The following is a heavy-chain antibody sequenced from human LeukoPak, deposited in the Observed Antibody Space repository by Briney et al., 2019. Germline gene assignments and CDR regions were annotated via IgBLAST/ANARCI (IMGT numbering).Heavy chain of an antibody. CDR1: GYTFTGYY. J-gene: IGHJ3*02. CDR2: INPNSGGT. CDR3: ARKGRAYYDSSGYYLDAFDI. Sequence: ASVKVSCKAFGYTFTGYYMHWVRQAPGQGLEWMGWINPNSGGTNYAQKFQGRVTMTRDTSISTAYMELSRLRSDDTAVYYCARKGRAYYDSSGYYLDAFDIWGQGTMVTVSS. D-gene: IGHD3-22*01. V-gene: IGHV1-2*02.